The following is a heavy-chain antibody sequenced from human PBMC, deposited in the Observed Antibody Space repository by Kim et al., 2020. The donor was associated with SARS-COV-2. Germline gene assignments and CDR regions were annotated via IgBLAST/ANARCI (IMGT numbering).Heavy chain of an antibody. Sequence: SETLSLTCTVSGGSISSYYWSWIRQPPGKGLEWIGYIYYSGSTNYNPSLKSRVTISVDTSKNQFSLKLSSVTAADTAVYYCAREDLWSGYYYLDYWGQGTLVTVSS. CDR3: AREDLWSGYYYLDY. CDR2: IYYSGST. CDR1: GGSISSYY. D-gene: IGHD3-3*01. J-gene: IGHJ4*02. V-gene: IGHV4-59*13.